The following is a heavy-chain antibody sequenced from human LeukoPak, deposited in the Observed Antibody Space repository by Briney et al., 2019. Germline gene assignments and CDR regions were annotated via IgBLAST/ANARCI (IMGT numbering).Heavy chain of an antibody. CDR2: IIPIFGTA. V-gene: IGHV1-69*06. D-gene: IGHD3-9*01. Sequence: SVKVSCKASGGTFSSYAISWVRQAPGQGLEWMGGIIPIFGTANYAQKFQGRVTITADKSTSTAYMELSSLRSEDTAVYYCARDRGEDILTGYYDYWGQGTPVTVSS. CDR1: GGTFSSYA. CDR3: ARDRGEDILTGYYDY. J-gene: IGHJ4*02.